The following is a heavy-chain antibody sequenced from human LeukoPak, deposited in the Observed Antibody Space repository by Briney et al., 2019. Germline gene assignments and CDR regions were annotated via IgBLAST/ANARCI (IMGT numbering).Heavy chain of an antibody. CDR2: VDPEDGET. V-gene: IGHV1-69-2*01. D-gene: IGHD3-22*01. CDR1: GYTFTDYY. J-gene: IGHJ3*02. Sequence: ASVKVSCKVSGYTFTDYYMPWVQQAPGKGLEWMGLVDPEDGETIYAEKFQGRVTVTADTSTDTAYMELSSLRSEDTAVYYCATAYYYDSSGYYRRGAFDIWGQGTMVTVSS. CDR3: ATAYYYDSSGYYRRGAFDI.